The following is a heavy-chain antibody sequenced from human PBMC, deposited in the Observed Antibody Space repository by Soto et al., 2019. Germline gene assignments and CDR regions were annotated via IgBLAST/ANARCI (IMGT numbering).Heavy chain of an antibody. CDR1: GYSFTSYW. D-gene: IGHD4-17*01. CDR3: ARHDYGNTDYYYYGMDV. CDR2: IYPGDSDT. V-gene: IGHV5-51*01. Sequence: PGESLKISCKGSGYSFTSYWIGWVRQMPGKGLEWMGIIYPGDSDTRYSPSFQGQVTISADKSISTAYLQWSSLKASDTAMYYCARHDYGNTDYYYYGMDVWGQGTTVTVSS. J-gene: IGHJ6*02.